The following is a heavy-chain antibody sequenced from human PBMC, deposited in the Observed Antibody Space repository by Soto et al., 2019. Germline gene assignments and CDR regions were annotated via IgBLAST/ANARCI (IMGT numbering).Heavy chain of an antibody. CDR2: IFSNDDK. Sequence: SGPTLVNPTETLTLTCTVSGLSLSTGKLGVSWIRQPPGKALERLAHIFSNDDKSYSTSLRSRVTISKDTSRSQVVLTMTNMDPLDSGTYYCALIKDCSRTDCYLASFDPWGQGTLVTVSS. V-gene: IGHV2-26*01. CDR3: ALIKDCSRTDCYLASFDP. D-gene: IGHD2-2*01. J-gene: IGHJ5*02. CDR1: GLSLSTGKLG.